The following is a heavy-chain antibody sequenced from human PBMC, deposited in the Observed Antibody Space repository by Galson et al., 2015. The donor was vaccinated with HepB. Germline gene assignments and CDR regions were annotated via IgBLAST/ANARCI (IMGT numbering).Heavy chain of an antibody. CDR2: MSPSSGDT. Sequence: SVKVSCKASQYTFTTYDINWVRQATGQGLEWMGWMSPSSGDTGYAQKSQGRVTMTRDTSTNTVYMELSSLRSDDTAVYYCARGEHAFDIWGQGTMVTVSS. V-gene: IGHV1-8*01. CDR1: QYTFTTYD. J-gene: IGHJ3*02. CDR3: ARGEHAFDI.